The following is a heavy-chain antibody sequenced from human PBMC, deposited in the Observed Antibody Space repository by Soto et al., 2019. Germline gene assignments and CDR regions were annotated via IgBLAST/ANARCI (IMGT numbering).Heavy chain of an antibody. D-gene: IGHD2-2*01. CDR3: AREFEPAAFLGYYYYYGMDV. J-gene: IGHJ6*02. CDR2: IKQDGSEK. Sequence: VGSLRLSCAASGFTFSSYWMSLVRQAPGKGLEWVANIKQDGSEKYYVDSVKGRFTISRDNAKNSLYLQMNSLRAEDTAVYYCAREFEPAAFLGYYYYYGMDVWGQGTTVTVSS. CDR1: GFTFSSYW. V-gene: IGHV3-7*05.